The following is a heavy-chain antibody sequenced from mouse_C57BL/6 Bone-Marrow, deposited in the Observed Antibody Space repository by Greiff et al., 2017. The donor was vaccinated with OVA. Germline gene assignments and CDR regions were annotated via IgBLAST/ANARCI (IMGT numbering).Heavy chain of an antibody. CDR3: VRQAWFAY. J-gene: IGHJ3*01. CDR2: IRSKSNNYAT. V-gene: IGHV10-1*01. Sequence: EVKLVESGGGLVQPKGSLKLSCAASGFSFNTYAMNWVRQAPGKGLEWVARIRSKSNNYATSYADSVKDRFTISRDDSESMLYLQMKNLKTEDTARYYGVRQAWFAYWGQGTLVTVSA. CDR1: GFSFNTYA.